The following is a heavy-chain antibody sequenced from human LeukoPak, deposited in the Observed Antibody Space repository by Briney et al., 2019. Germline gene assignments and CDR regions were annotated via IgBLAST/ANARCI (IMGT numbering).Heavy chain of an antibody. CDR3: AKVWRTYRYTEN. Sequence: GGSPRLSCAASGFPFSNYWMTWVRQAPGRGLEWVASISDGGSEIYYVESVQGRFTISRDNAKNSLYLQLNSLRAEDTGVYYCAKVWRTYRYTENWGQGTLVTVSS. CDR2: ISDGGSEI. J-gene: IGHJ4*02. V-gene: IGHV3-7*04. D-gene: IGHD3-16*02. CDR1: GFPFSNYW.